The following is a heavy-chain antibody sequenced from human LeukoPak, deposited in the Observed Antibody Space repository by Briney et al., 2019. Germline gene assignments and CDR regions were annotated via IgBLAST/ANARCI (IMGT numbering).Heavy chain of an antibody. CDR3: ARSYGDYTSYHYYGMDV. Sequence: ASVKVSCKASGYTFTSYYMHWVRQAPGQGLEWMGIINPSGGSTSYAQKFQGRVTMTRDTSTSTVYMELSSLRSEDTAVYYCARSYGDYTSYHYYGMDVWGQGTTVTVSS. CDR2: INPSGGST. J-gene: IGHJ6*02. CDR1: GYTFTSYY. V-gene: IGHV1-46*01. D-gene: IGHD4-17*01.